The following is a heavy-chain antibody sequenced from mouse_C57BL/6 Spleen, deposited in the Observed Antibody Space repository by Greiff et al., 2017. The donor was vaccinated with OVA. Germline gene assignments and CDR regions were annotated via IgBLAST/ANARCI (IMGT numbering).Heavy chain of an antibody. CDR3: TTITTVVATGYFDV. Sequence: DVMLVESGGGLVQPGGSMKLSCAASGFTFSDAWMDWVRQSPEKGLEWVAEIRNKANNHATYYAESVKGRFTISRDDSKSSVYLQMNSLRAEDTGIYYCTTITTVVATGYFDVWGTGTTVTVSS. CDR1: GFTFSDAW. D-gene: IGHD1-1*01. V-gene: IGHV6-6*01. J-gene: IGHJ1*03. CDR2: IRNKANNHAT.